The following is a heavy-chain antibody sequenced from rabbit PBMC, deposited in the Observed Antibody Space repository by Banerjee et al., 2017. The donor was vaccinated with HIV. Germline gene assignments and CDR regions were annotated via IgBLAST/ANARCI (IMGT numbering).Heavy chain of an antibody. CDR2: IYGGSSGST. CDR3: ARDLAGVIGWNFNL. Sequence: QEQLEESGGDLVKPEGSLTLTCTASGFILSSYWMCWVRQAPGKGLEWIGCIYGGSSGSTYYANWAKGRFTISKTSSTTVTLQMTSLTAADTATYFCARDLAGVIGWNFNLWGPGTLVTVS. V-gene: IGHV1S45*01. J-gene: IGHJ4*01. D-gene: IGHD4-1*01. CDR1: GFILSSYW.